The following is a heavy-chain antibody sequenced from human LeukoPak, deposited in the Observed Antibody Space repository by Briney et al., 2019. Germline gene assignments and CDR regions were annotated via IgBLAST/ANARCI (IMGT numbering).Heavy chain of an antibody. J-gene: IGHJ4*02. V-gene: IGHV3-30*03. CDR2: ISSDGSNK. CDR1: GFTFSNYW. Sequence: PGGSLRLSCAASGFTFSNYWMTWVRQAPGKGLEWVAVISSDGSNKYYARSVKGRFTISRDNSKNTLYLQMNSLRAEDTAVYYCARTNQLLCFDCWGQGTLVTVSS. D-gene: IGHD2-2*01. CDR3: ARTNQLLCFDC.